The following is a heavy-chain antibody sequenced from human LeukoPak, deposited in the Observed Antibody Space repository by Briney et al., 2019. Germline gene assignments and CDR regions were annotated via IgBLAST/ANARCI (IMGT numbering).Heavy chain of an antibody. J-gene: IGHJ4*02. CDR1: GFTVSSNY. V-gene: IGHV3-53*01. D-gene: IGHD3-22*01. Sequence: GGSLRLSCAASGFTVSSNYRSWVRQAPGKGLEWVSIIYSGGSTFYADSVKGRFTISRDNSKNTLYLQMNTLRAEDTAVYYCARRAGDYSHPYDYWGQGTLVTVSS. CDR2: IYSGGST. CDR3: ARRAGDYSHPYDY.